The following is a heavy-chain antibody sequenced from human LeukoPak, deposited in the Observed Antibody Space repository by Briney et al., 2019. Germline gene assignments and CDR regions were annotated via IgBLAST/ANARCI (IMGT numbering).Heavy chain of an antibody. CDR2: IHSSGGT. Sequence: PSETLSLTCTFSDDSISSIYWSWIRQSAGKGPEWIGRIHSSGGTHYNPALKSRVTMSVDTSKNQISLNVTSVTAADTALYYCARSRRGYTSDCWEDWGQGTLVTVSS. V-gene: IGHV4-4*07. J-gene: IGHJ4*02. D-gene: IGHD5-18*01. CDR3: ARSRRGYTSDCWED. CDR1: DDSISSIY.